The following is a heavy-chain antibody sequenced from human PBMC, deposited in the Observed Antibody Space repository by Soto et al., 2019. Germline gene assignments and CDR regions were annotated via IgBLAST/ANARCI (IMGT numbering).Heavy chain of an antibody. CDR2: INHSGST. CDR3: ESKFRGATAFDY. J-gene: IGHJ4*02. CDR1: GGSFSGYY. D-gene: IGHD1-26*01. V-gene: IGHV4-34*01. Sequence: SETLSLTCAVYGGSFSGYYWSWIRQPPGKGLEWIGEINHSGSTNYNPSLKSRVTISVDTSKNQFSLKLSSVTAADTAVYYCESKFRGATAFDYWGQGTLVTVSS.